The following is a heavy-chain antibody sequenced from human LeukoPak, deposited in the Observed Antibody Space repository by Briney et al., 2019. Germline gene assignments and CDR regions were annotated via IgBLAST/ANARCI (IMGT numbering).Heavy chain of an antibody. CDR3: ARSNRHPTRCTRRDWFDP. CDR2: MNPNSGNT. D-gene: IGHD2-8*01. CDR1: GYTFTSYD. J-gene: IGHJ5*02. V-gene: IGHV1-8*01. Sequence: ASVKVSCKASGYTFTSYDINWVRQATGQGLEWMGWMNPNSGNTGYAQKFQGRVTMTRDTSISTAYMELSSLRSEDTAVYYCARSNRHPTRCTRRDWFDPWGQGTLVTVSS.